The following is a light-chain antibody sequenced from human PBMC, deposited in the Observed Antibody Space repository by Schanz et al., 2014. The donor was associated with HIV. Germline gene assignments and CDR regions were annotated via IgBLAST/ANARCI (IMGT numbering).Light chain of an antibody. CDR2: DVS. CDR1: SGDVGSYNY. V-gene: IGLV2-14*03. CDR3: GSFTTRNIWV. J-gene: IGLJ3*02. Sequence: QSALTQPASVSGSPGQSISISCTGTSGDVGSYNYVSWYQQHPGKAPKLMIYDVSKRPSGVPDRFSGSKSGNTASLTVSGLQAEDEADYYCGSFTTRNIWVFGGGTKLTVL.